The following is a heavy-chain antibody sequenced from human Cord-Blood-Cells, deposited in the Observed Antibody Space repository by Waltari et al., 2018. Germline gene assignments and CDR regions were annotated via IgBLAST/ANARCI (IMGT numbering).Heavy chain of an antibody. CDR1: GGPISSGGYY. CDR3: ARGPAGTTDY. Sequence: QVQLQESGPGLVKPSQTLSLTCTVSGGPISSGGYYWSWIRQHPGKGLEWIGYIYDSGRTYYNPSLKGRVTIAVDTSKNQFSLELSSVTAADTAVYYGARGPAGTTDYWGQGTLVTVSS. D-gene: IGHD4-17*01. CDR2: IYDSGRT. V-gene: IGHV4-31*03. J-gene: IGHJ4*02.